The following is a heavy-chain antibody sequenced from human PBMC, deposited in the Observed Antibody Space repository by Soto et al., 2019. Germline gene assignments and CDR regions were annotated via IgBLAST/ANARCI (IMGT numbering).Heavy chain of an antibody. Sequence: QVHLVESGGGVVQPGRSLRLSCTASGFTFDSHTMHWVRQSPGKGLEWVALISFDGSLKYDSDSVKGRFSISRDNSKNTVFLEMNSLRPEDTAVYYCARTYSSSWNYLDYWGQGVQVIVSS. CDR2: ISFDGSLK. D-gene: IGHD6-13*01. CDR1: GFTFDSHT. J-gene: IGHJ4*02. CDR3: ARTYSSSWNYLDY. V-gene: IGHV3-30*04.